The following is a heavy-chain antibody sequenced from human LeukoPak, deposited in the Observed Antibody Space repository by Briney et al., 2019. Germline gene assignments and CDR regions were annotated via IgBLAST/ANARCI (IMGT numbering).Heavy chain of an antibody. D-gene: IGHD2-15*01. J-gene: IGHJ4*02. CDR2: IKQDGSAK. CDR3: ARDNGWSADF. CDR1: GFTFSRHW. V-gene: IGHV3-7*03. Sequence: PGGSLRLSCAASGFTFSRHWMYWVRQAPGKGLEWVANIKQDGSAKPYVDSVKGRFTISRDNAKNSLFLQMNSLRAEDTAVYCCARDNGWSADFWGQGTLVTVSS.